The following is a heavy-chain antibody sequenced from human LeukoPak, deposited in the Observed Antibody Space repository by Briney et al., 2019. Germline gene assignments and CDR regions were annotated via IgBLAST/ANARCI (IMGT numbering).Heavy chain of an antibody. J-gene: IGHJ5*02. V-gene: IGHV4-34*01. CDR2: INHSGST. D-gene: IGHD3-22*01. Sequence: SETLSLTCAVYGGSFSGYYWSWIRQPPGKGLEWIGEINHSGSTNYNPSLKSRVTISVDKSKNQFSLKLSSVTAADTAVYYCARDRYYYDSSGYRFDPWGQGTLVTVSS. CDR1: GGSFSGYY. CDR3: ARDRYYYDSSGYRFDP.